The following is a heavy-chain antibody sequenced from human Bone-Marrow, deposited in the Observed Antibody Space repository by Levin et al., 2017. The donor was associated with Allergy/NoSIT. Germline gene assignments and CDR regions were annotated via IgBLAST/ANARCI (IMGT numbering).Heavy chain of an antibody. CDR2: IKSRTEGGTA. Sequence: GGSLRLSCAASGLTFMKAWMSWVRQAPGKGLEWVGQIKSRTEGGTAAYAAPVKGRFVISRDDSKNTLFLQMNSLETEDTAVYYCTTDFYCSTTSCPPSTWGQGTLVTVSS. J-gene: IGHJ5*02. V-gene: IGHV3-15*01. CDR1: GLTFMKAW. D-gene: IGHD2-2*01. CDR3: TTDFYCSTTSCPPST.